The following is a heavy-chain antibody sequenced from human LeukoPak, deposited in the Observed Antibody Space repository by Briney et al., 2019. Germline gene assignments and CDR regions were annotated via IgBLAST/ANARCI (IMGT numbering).Heavy chain of an antibody. CDR2: ISAYNGNT. D-gene: IGHD3-22*01. Sequence: ASVKVSCKASGYTFTSYGISWERQSPGQGLEWMGWISAYNGNTNYAQKLQGRVTMTRNTSISTAYMELSSLRSEDTAVYYCARGLKGSSGYYPDYWGQGTLVTVSS. CDR1: GYTFTSYG. V-gene: IGHV1-18*01. J-gene: IGHJ4*02. CDR3: ARGLKGSSGYYPDY.